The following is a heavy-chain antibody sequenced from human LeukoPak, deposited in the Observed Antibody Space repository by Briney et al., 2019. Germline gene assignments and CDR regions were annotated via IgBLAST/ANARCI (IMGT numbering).Heavy chain of an antibody. CDR2: IRRSTNYM. CDR3: ARAGGGQWLRKYFDAFDL. CDR1: GFSFIDYS. Sequence: PGESLRLSCAASGFSFIDYSMNWVRQTPGKGLEWVSSIRRSTNYMDYADSVKGRFTISRDNAKNSLYLQMNSLRAEDTAVYYCARAGGGQWLRKYFDAFDLWGQGTVVTVSS. J-gene: IGHJ3*01. D-gene: IGHD6-19*01. V-gene: IGHV3-21*01.